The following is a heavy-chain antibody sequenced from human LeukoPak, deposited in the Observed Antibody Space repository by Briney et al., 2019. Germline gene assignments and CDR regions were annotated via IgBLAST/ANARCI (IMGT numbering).Heavy chain of an antibody. Sequence: SVKVSCKAFGGTFSSYAISWVRQAPGQGLEWMGRIIPIFGTANYAQKFQGRVTITTDESTSTAYMELSSLRSEDTAVYYCARGQSWSSYYFDYWGQGTLVTVSS. J-gene: IGHJ4*02. V-gene: IGHV1-69*05. CDR1: GGTFSSYA. CDR3: ARGQSWSSYYFDY. D-gene: IGHD2-8*01. CDR2: IIPIFGTA.